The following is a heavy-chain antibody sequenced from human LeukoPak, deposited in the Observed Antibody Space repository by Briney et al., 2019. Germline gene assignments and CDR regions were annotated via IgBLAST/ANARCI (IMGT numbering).Heavy chain of an antibody. CDR1: GFTLKTFW. V-gene: IGHV3-74*03. Sequence: PGGSLRLSCVVSGFTLKTFWMHWVRQVPGKGPVWISRINTEGEVTYADSVKGRFTMSRDNAKNSLYLQMNSLRAEDTAVYYCARAEGAGSSSFDYWGQGTLVTVSS. D-gene: IGHD1-26*01. J-gene: IGHJ4*02. CDR2: INTEGEV. CDR3: ARAEGAGSSSFDY.